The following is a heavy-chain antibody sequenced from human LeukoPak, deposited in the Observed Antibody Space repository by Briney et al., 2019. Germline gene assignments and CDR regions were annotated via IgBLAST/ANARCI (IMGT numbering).Heavy chain of an antibody. Sequence: GASVNVSCKASGYTFTSYGISWVRQAPGQGLEWMGWISGYNGNTNYAQKFQARVTMTTDTSTTTAYMELRSLRSDDTAVYYCARDGTPGTTFRFDPWGQGTLVIVSS. CDR2: ISGYNGNT. CDR3: ARDGTPGTTFRFDP. J-gene: IGHJ5*02. D-gene: IGHD1-1*01. V-gene: IGHV1-18*01. CDR1: GYTFTSYG.